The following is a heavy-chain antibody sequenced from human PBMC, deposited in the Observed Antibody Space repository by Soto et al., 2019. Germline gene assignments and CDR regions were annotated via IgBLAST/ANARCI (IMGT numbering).Heavy chain of an antibody. CDR1: GFSFVNYS. CDR2: LSGSGTST. J-gene: IGHJ4*02. CDR3: AKATRNGGWFKPFDS. V-gene: IGHV3-23*01. Sequence: PGGSLRLSCAASGFSFVNYSINWVRQAPWKGLEWVSGLSGSGTSTYYADSVKGRFTISRDNSRDTLFLQMNSVTADDTAVYYCAKATRNGGWFKPFDSCGQGALVTVSS. D-gene: IGHD6-19*01.